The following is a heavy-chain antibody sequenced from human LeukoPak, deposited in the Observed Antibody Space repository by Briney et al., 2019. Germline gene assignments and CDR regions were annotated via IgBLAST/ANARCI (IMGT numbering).Heavy chain of an antibody. Sequence: SETLSLTCTVSGGSISSYYWRWIRQPPGKGLEWIGYISYSGSTNYNPSLKSRVTISVDTSKNQFSLKLSSVTAADTAVYYCARHDYDSSGYYFELQYYFDYWGQGTLVTVSS. D-gene: IGHD3-22*01. CDR1: GGSISSYY. J-gene: IGHJ4*02. CDR2: ISYSGST. V-gene: IGHV4-59*08. CDR3: ARHDYDSSGYYFELQYYFDY.